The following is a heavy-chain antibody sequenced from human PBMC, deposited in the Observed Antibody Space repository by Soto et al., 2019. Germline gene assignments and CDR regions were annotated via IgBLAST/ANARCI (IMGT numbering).Heavy chain of an antibody. D-gene: IGHD6-13*01. Sequence: GASVKVSCKASGYTFTVYGSDWVRQAPGQRLEWMGWINAANGDTKYSPKFQGRVTITRDTSASTAYMELSSLRSEDTAVYYCVRRHVSATGIDWFDPWGQGTLVTVSS. J-gene: IGHJ5*02. CDR1: GYTFTVYG. CDR2: INAANGDT. V-gene: IGHV1-3*01. CDR3: VRRHVSATGIDWFDP.